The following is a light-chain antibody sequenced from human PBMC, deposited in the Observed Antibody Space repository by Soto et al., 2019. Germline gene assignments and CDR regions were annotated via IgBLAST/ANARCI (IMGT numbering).Light chain of an antibody. J-gene: IGKJ4*01. CDR2: FAP. Sequence: ERVMTQFPATLSVSPGAKATLSCRASQTVSNNLAWYQQKPGQAPRLLIYFAPTRATGVPARFSGSGSGTEFTRTISNLQSEDSAVYYCQHYNEWPLTFGGGTKLETK. V-gene: IGKV3-15*01. CDR3: QHYNEWPLT. CDR1: QTVSNN.